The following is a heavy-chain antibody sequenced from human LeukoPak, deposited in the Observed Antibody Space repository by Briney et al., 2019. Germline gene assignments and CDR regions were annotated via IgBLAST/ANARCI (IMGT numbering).Heavy chain of an antibody. V-gene: IGHV4-39*01. Sequence: SETLSLTCTVSGVSISTSTYYWAWIRQPPGKGLEWIGSMFYRGSTYYNASLKSRVTISVDTSKNQFSLNLSSVTASDTAIFYCARQDGWGGAASLIQYWGQGTLVTVSS. CDR1: GVSISTSTYY. D-gene: IGHD1-26*01. J-gene: IGHJ4*02. CDR3: ARQDGWGGAASLIQY. CDR2: MFYRGST.